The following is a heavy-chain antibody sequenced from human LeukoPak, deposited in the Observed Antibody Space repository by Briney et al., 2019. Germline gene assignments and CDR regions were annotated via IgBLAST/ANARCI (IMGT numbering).Heavy chain of an antibody. CDR1: GFTFSNYW. CDR3: ARAQSGFWSGYCFDY. Sequence: PGGSLRLSCGASGFTFSNYWMSWVRQAPGKGQDWVADIKQDGSEKYYVDSVKGRFTVSRDNAKNSLYLQMNSLRAEDTAVYYCARAQSGFWSGYCFDYWGQGTLVTVSS. J-gene: IGHJ4*02. V-gene: IGHV3-7*01. CDR2: IKQDGSEK. D-gene: IGHD3-3*01.